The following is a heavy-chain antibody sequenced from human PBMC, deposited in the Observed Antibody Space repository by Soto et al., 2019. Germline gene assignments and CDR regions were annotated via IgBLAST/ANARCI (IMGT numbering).Heavy chain of an antibody. V-gene: IGHV3-23*01. CDR3: AKPSVGWPYYFDS. CDR2: IDGSGGSTT. J-gene: IGHJ4*02. D-gene: IGHD1-26*01. Sequence: GGSLRLSCAASGFTFSSNVMTWVRQAPGKGLEWVSSIDGSGGSTTDYADSVRGRFTSSRDNSKNMLYLQMNNLGAEDTAVYYCAKPSVGWPYYFDSWGQGILVTVSS. CDR1: GFTFSSNV.